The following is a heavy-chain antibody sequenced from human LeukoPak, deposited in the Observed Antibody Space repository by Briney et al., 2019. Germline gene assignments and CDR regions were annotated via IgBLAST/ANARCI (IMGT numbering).Heavy chain of an antibody. CDR2: INPNSGGT. V-gene: IGHV1-2*02. CDR3: ARVPLDAFDI. J-gene: IGHJ3*02. Sequence: ASVKVSCKASGNTFTGYYFHWVRQAPGQGLEWMGWINPNSGGTNYAQKFQGRVTMTRDTSISTAYMELSRLRSDDTAVYYCARVPLDAFDIWGQGTMVTVSS. CDR1: GNTFTGYY.